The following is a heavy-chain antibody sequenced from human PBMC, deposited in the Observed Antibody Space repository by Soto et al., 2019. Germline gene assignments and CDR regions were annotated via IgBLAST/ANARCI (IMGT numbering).Heavy chain of an antibody. D-gene: IGHD5-12*01. CDR2: ISSSGATT. V-gene: IGHV3-11*01. CDR1: GFTFSDYY. J-gene: IGHJ4*02. Sequence: QVQLVESGGGLVKPGGSLRLSCAASGFTFSDYYMSWIRQAPGRGLEWVSYISSSGATTYYADSVKGRFTSSRDNAKNSLYLQMNRLRAEDTAVYYCARIGRDGYKFDYWGQGTLVTVSS. CDR3: ARIGRDGYKFDY.